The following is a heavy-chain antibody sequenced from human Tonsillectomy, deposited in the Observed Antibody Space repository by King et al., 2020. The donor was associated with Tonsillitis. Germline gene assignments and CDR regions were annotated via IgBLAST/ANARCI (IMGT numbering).Heavy chain of an antibody. CDR1: GASMSSYY. Sequence: VQLQESGPGLVKPSETLSLTCTVSGASMSSYYWSWIRQAAEKGLEWIGRIHTSGSTNYNPSLESRVTMSVDTSKNQFSLKRTSITAADTAVYYCVRDQPVGSTRFDYWGQGILVTVSS. J-gene: IGHJ4*02. V-gene: IGHV4-4*07. CDR3: VRDQPVGSTRFDY. D-gene: IGHD3-10*01. CDR2: IHTSGST.